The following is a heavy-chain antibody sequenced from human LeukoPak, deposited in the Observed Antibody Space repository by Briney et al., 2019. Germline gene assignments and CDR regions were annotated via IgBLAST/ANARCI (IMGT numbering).Heavy chain of an antibody. CDR3: ASDGGRDWFDP. CDR1: GYSISSGYY. CDR2: IYHSGST. D-gene: IGHD6-25*01. V-gene: IGHV4-38-2*01. Sequence: PSETLSLTCAVSGYSISSGYYWGWIRQPPGKGREGIGSIYHSGSTYYNPSLKSRVTISVETSKTQISLKLSSVTAAATAVYYCASDGGRDWFDPWGQGHLVTVSS. J-gene: IGHJ5*02.